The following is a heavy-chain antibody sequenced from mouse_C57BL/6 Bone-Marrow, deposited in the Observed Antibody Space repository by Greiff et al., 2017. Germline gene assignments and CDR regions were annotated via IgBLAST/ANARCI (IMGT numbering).Heavy chain of an antibody. CDR3: ARRDYGSSLDC. CDR2: IDPSDGYT. D-gene: IGHD1-1*01. Sequence: QVQLKESGAELVKPGASVKLSCKASGYTFTSYWMPWVKQRPGQGLEWIGEIDPSDGYTNYNHKFKGKFTLTVDNSSSTAYMQLSSLTSEDAAVYYCARRDYGSSLDCWGQGTTLTVSS. V-gene: IGHV1-69*01. J-gene: IGHJ2*01. CDR1: GYTFTSYW.